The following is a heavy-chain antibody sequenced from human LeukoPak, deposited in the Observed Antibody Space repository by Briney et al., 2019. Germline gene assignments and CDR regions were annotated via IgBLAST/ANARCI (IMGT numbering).Heavy chain of an antibody. V-gene: IGHV3-21*01. CDR1: GFTFSSYS. D-gene: IGHD5-12*01. CDR2: ISSSSSYI. J-gene: IGHJ4*02. CDR3: ARAMALRRDLVAYFDY. Sequence: PGGSLRLSCAASGFTFSSYSMNWVRQAPGKGLEWVSCISSSSSYIYYTDSVKGRFTISRDNAKNSLYLQMNSLRAEDTALYYCARAMALRRDLVAYFDYWGQGTLVTVSS.